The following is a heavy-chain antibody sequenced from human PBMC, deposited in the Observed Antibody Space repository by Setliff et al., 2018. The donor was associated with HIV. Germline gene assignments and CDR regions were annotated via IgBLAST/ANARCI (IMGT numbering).Heavy chain of an antibody. CDR3: ARGFDYAQRPPLYYFDY. D-gene: IGHD2-2*01. Sequence: SETLSLTCTVSGGSISSYYWSWIRQPPGKGLEWIGWIYYSGRTKYNPSLESRVTISLDTSKNQFSLKLTSVTAADTAVYYCARGFDYAQRPPLYYFDYWGQGTLVTVSS. CDR1: GGSISSYY. J-gene: IGHJ4*02. V-gene: IGHV4-59*08. CDR2: IYYSGRT.